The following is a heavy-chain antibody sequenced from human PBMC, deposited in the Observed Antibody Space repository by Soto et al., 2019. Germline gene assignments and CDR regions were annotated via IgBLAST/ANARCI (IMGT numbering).Heavy chain of an antibody. Sequence: SETLSLTCTVSGGSVRSDSFYWSWIRQPPGKGLEWIAFIYHSGSTNYNPSLNSRVTISVDTSKNRFSLKLSSVTAADTAVYYCARGPYYYDSRRETRSAVYYYYGMDVWGQGTTVIVSS. CDR1: GGSVRSDSFY. V-gene: IGHV4-61*01. CDR2: IYHSGST. J-gene: IGHJ6*02. CDR3: ARGPYYYDSRRETRSAVYYYYGMDV. D-gene: IGHD3-22*01.